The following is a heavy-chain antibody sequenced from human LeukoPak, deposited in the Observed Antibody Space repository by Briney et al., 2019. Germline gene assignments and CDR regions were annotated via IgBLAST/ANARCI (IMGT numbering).Heavy chain of an antibody. D-gene: IGHD3-10*01. Sequence: PGGSLRLSCAASGFTFSSYAMHWVRQATGKGLEWVAVISYDGSNKFYADSVKGRFTLSRDNSKNTLYLQMNSLRIEDTAVYYCGRGSVGFGELNYWGQGTLVTVSS. CDR2: ISYDGSNK. J-gene: IGHJ4*02. V-gene: IGHV3-30-3*01. CDR1: GFTFSSYA. CDR3: GRGSVGFGELNY.